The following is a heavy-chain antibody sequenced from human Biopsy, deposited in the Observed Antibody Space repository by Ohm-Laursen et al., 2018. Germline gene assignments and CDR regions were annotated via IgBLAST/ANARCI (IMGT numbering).Heavy chain of an antibody. J-gene: IGHJ4*02. CDR1: GFSISSGFH. V-gene: IGHV4-38-2*01. CDR3: ARMKGRGYFDY. Sequence: SETLSPTCGVSGFSISSGFHWAWIRQPPGEGLERFGFIYRTGTTTYNPSFQSRVAMAVDTSKNQFSLTLNSVTAADTAVYYCARMKGRGYFDYWGQGTLVIVSS. CDR2: IYRTGTT. D-gene: IGHD2-15*01.